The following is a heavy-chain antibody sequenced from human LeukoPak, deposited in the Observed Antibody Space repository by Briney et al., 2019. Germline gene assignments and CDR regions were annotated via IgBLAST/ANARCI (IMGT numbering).Heavy chain of an antibody. CDR3: ARVHAAGTLYY. J-gene: IGHJ4*02. D-gene: IGHD6-13*01. CDR2: ISSSSSYI. Sequence: GGSLRLSCAASGFTFSSYSMNWVRQAPGKGLEWVSSISSSSSYIYYADSVKGRLTISRDNAKNSLYLQMNSLRAEDTAVYYCARVHAAGTLYYWGQGTLVTVSS. V-gene: IGHV3-21*01. CDR1: GFTFSSYS.